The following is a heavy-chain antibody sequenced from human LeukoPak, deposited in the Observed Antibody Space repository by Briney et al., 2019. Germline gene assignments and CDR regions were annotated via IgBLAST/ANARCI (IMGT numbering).Heavy chain of an antibody. CDR1: GYTFTSYG. CDR3: ARADCTNGVCYAFDY. V-gene: IGHV1-18*01. Sequence: GSSVKVSGKASGYTFTSYGISWVRQAPGQGLEWMGWISAYNGNTNYAQKLQGRVTMTTDTSTSTAYMELRSLRSDDTAVYYCARADCTNGVCYAFDYWGQGTLVTVSS. J-gene: IGHJ4*02. D-gene: IGHD2-8*01. CDR2: ISAYNGNT.